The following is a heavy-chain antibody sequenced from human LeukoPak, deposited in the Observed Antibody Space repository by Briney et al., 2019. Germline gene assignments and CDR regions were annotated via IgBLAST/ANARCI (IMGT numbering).Heavy chain of an antibody. CDR2: ISYDGSNK. Sequence: PGRSLRLSCAASGFTFSSYGMHWVRQAPGKGLEWVAVISYDGSNKYYADSVKGRFTTSRDNSKNTLYLLMNSLRAEDTAVYYCAKVGQQLVLDYWGQGTLVTVSS. CDR1: GFTFSSYG. J-gene: IGHJ4*02. D-gene: IGHD6-13*01. V-gene: IGHV3-30*18. CDR3: AKVGQQLVLDY.